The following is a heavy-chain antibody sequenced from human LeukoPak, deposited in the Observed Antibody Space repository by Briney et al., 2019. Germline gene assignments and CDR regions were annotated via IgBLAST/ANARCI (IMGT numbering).Heavy chain of an antibody. CDR2: INSDGSTT. CDR1: GFTFSGYW. Sequence: RGSLRLSCSASGFTFSGYWMPWVRQAPGKGLMWVSRINSDGSTTNYADSVEGRFTISRDNAKNTLYLQVDSLRAEDTAVYYCVRRRQVSCTYTLAVWVQGKMVTVSS. J-gene: IGHJ3*01. CDR3: VRRRQVSCTYTLAV. D-gene: IGHD2-15*01. V-gene: IGHV3-74*01.